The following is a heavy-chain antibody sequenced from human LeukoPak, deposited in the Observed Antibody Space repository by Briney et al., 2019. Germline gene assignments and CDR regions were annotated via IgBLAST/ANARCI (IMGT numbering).Heavy chain of an antibody. V-gene: IGHV3-30*04. CDR1: GFTFSSYA. CDR3: ARESEIVLGYIVVVVAAPPDY. Sequence: PGGSLRLSCAASGFTFSSYAMHWVRQAPGKGLEWVAVIPYDGSNKYYADSVKGRFTISRDNSKDTLYLQMNSLRAEDTAVYYCARESEIVLGYIVVVVAAPPDYWGQGTLLTVSS. CDR2: IPYDGSNK. J-gene: IGHJ4*02. D-gene: IGHD2-15*01.